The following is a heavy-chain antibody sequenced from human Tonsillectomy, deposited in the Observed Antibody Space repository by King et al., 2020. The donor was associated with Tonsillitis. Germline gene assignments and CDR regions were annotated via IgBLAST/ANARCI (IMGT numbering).Heavy chain of an antibody. CDR2: ISDDGSSI. Sequence: VQLVESGGGVVQPGRSLRLSCAASGFTFRNYAMHWVRQAPGKGREWVAVISDDGSSIFYANSVKGRFTILRDNSKNTLYLQMNSLGAEDTAVYYCARENYGEQYFDYWGQGTLVTVSS. CDR3: ARENYGEQYFDY. D-gene: IGHD4-17*01. CDR1: GFTFRNYA. J-gene: IGHJ4*02. V-gene: IGHV3-30-3*01.